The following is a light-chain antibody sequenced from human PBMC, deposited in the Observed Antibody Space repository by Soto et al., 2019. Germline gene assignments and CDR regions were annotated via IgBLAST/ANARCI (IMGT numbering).Light chain of an antibody. CDR1: QSVSSY. CDR2: DAS. Sequence: VLTQSPSTSALARVGRSTLSVMASQSVSSYLAWYQQKPGQAPRLLIYDASNRATGIPARFSGSGSGTDFTLTISSLEPEDFAVYYCQQRSNWPITFGQGTRLEIK. J-gene: IGKJ5*01. V-gene: IGKV3-11*01. CDR3: QQRSNWPIT.